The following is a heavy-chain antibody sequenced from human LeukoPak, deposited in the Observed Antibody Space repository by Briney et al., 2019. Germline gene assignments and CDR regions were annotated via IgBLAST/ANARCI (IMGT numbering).Heavy chain of an antibody. CDR2: INAGNGIT. CDR1: GYTFTSYA. J-gene: IGHJ3*02. V-gene: IGHV1-3*01. Sequence: ASVKVSCKASGYTFTSYAMHWVRQAPGQRLEWMGWINAGNGITKYSQKFQGRVTITRDTSASTAYMELSSLRSEDTAVYYCARVNYYDSSGYYYAAFDIWGQGTMVTVSS. D-gene: IGHD3-22*01. CDR3: ARVNYYDSSGYYYAAFDI.